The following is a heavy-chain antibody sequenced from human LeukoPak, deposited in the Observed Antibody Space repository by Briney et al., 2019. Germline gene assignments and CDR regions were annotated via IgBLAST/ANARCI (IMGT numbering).Heavy chain of an antibody. CDR1: GGTFSSYA. Sequence: VASVRVSCKASGGTFSSYAISWVRQAPGQGLEWMGWIITIFGKANYAEKFQGRVTITTDESTSTAYMELSSLRSEDTAVYYCARERGSWSCYYNDYWGQGTLVTVSS. D-gene: IGHD3-3*01. V-gene: IGHV1-69*05. CDR3: ARERGSWSCYYNDY. J-gene: IGHJ4*02. CDR2: IITIFGKA.